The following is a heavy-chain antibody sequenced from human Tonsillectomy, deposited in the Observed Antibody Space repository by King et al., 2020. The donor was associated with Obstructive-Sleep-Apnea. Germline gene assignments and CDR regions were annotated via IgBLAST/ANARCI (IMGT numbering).Heavy chain of an antibody. CDR3: ARVSNYNDSSGTGPHWYFDL. D-gene: IGHD3-22*01. CDR2: IYYSGST. CDR1: GGSISSDNYY. Sequence: QLQESGPGLVKPSQTLSLTCTVSGGSISSDNYYWNWIRQPPGKGLEWIGNIYYSGSTYYNPSLKSRLTISVDTSKKQFSLKLNSVTAADTAVYYCARVSNYNDSSGTGPHWYFDLWGRGTLVTVSS. J-gene: IGHJ2*01. V-gene: IGHV4-30-4*01.